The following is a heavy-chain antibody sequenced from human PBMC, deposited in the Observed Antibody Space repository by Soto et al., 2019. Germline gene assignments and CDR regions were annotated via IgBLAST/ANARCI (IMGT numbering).Heavy chain of an antibody. CDR1: GFSLSDYW. CDR2: INQDESEK. CDR3: AKDCTSGDCPRHTSDY. Sequence: EVQLVESGGGLVQPGGSLRLSCAASGFSLSDYWMSWVRQTPGKGPEWVANINQDESEKYFMDSVRGRFAISRDNAKNSRYLQMDRLRAEDTAVYYCAKDCTSGDCPRHTSDYWGQGTLVTVSS. V-gene: IGHV3-7*01. D-gene: IGHD2-8*01. J-gene: IGHJ4*02.